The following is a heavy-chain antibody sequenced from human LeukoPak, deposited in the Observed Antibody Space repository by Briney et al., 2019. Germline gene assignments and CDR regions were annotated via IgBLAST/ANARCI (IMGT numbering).Heavy chain of an antibody. CDR1: GFTVSSNY. J-gene: IGHJ4*02. CDR2: IYSGGST. V-gene: IGHV3-53*01. D-gene: IGHD5-18*01. CDR3: AWHGQRGYSYGYDD. Sequence: GGSLRLSCAASGFTVSSNYMSWVRQAPGKGLEWVSVIYSGGSTYYADSVKGRFTISRDNSKNTLYLQMNSLRAEGTAVYYCAWHGQRGYSYGYDDWGQGTLVTVSS.